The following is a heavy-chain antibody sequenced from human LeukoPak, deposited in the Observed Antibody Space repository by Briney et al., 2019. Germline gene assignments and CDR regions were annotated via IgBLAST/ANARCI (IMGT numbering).Heavy chain of an antibody. CDR3: ARGAYYYDISGYCDY. D-gene: IGHD3-22*01. Sequence: AXVKVSCKASGYTFTGYYLHWVRQAPGQGLEWMAWINPNSGGTNYAQKFQGRVTMTRDTSISTAYMELSRLRSDDTAVYFCARGAYYYDISGYCDYWGQGTLVTVSS. CDR1: GYTFTGYY. CDR2: INPNSGGT. J-gene: IGHJ4*02. V-gene: IGHV1-2*02.